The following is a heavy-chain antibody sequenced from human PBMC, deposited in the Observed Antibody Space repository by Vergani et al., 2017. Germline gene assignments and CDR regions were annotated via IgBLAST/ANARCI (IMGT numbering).Heavy chain of an antibody. Sequence: VQLVESGGGLVQPGGSLRLSCSASGFTFSSYAMHWVRQAPGKGLEYVSAISSNGGSTYYADSVKGRFTISRDNSKNTLYLQMNSLRAEDTAVYYCAKTPPMATNAFDIWGQGTMVTVSS. D-gene: IGHD5-24*01. CDR3: AKTPPMATNAFDI. V-gene: IGHV3-64*04. J-gene: IGHJ3*02. CDR2: ISSNGGST. CDR1: GFTFSSYA.